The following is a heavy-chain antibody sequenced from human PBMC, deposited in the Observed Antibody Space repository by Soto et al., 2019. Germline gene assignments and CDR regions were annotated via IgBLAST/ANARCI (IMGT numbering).Heavy chain of an antibody. D-gene: IGHD3-3*01. CDR3: ARLIRFLWKYGMDV. CDR1: GYTFTSYD. CDR2: MNPNSGNT. J-gene: IGHJ6*02. Sequence: ASVKVSCKASGYTFTSYDINWVRQATGQGLEWMGWMNPNSGNTGYAQKFQGRVTMTRNTSISTAYMELSSLRSEDTAVYYCARLIRFLWKYGMDVWGQETTVTVSS. V-gene: IGHV1-8*01.